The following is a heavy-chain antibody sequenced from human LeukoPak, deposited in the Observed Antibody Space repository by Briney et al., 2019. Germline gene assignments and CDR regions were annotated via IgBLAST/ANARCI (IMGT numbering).Heavy chain of an antibody. Sequence: PGGSLRLSCAASGFTFSSYGMHWVRQAPGKGLEWVAVIWYDGSNKYYADSVMGRFTISRDNSKNTLYLQMNSLRAEDTAVYYCARGGDTAMITRYDYWGQGTLVTVSS. V-gene: IGHV3-33*01. J-gene: IGHJ4*02. CDR2: IWYDGSNK. D-gene: IGHD5-18*01. CDR3: ARGGDTAMITRYDY. CDR1: GFTFSSYG.